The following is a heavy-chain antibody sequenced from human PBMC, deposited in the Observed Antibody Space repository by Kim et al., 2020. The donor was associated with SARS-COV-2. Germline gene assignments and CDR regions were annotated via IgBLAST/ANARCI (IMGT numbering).Heavy chain of an antibody. V-gene: IGHV1-69*13. CDR3: ARDEIAAAEYYYYYGMDV. J-gene: IGHJ6*02. CDR1: GGTFSSYA. CDR2: IIPIFGTA. D-gene: IGHD6-13*01. Sequence: SVKVSCKASGGTFSSYAISWVRQAPGQGLEWMGGIIPIFGTANYAQKFQGRVTITADESTSTAYMELSSLRSEDTAVYYCARDEIAAAEYYYYYGMDVWGQGTTVTVSS.